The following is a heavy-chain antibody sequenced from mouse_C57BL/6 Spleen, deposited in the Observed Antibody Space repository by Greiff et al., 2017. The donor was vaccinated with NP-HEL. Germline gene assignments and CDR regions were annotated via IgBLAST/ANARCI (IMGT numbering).Heavy chain of an antibody. D-gene: IGHD4-1*01. Sequence: EVQVVESGGGLVQPKGSLKLSCAASGFSFNTYAMNWVRQAPGKGLEWVARIRSKSNNYATYYADSVKDRFTISRDDSESMLYLQMNNLKTEDTAMYYCVRTGAYYFDYWGQGTTLTVSS. CDR3: VRTGAYYFDY. V-gene: IGHV10-1*01. CDR2: IRSKSNNYAT. J-gene: IGHJ2*01. CDR1: GFSFNTYA.